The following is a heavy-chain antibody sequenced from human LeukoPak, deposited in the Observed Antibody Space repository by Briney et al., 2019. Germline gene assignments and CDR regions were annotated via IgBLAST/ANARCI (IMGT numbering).Heavy chain of an antibody. CDR2: IIPILGIA. CDR1: GGTFISYA. J-gene: IGHJ5*02. CDR3: ARDRNIVGATLSWFDP. D-gene: IGHD1-26*01. V-gene: IGHV1-69*04. Sequence: GASVKVSCKASGGTFISYAISWVRQAPGQGLEWMGRIIPILGIANYAQKFQGRVTITADKSTSTAYMELSSLRSEDTAVYYCARDRNIVGATLSWFDPWGQGTLVTVSS.